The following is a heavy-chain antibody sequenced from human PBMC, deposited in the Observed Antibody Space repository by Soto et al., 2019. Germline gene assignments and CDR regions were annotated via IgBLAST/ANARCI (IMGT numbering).Heavy chain of an antibody. V-gene: IGHV4-31*03. CDR1: GGSISSGGYY. J-gene: IGHJ3*02. CDR2: IYYSGST. D-gene: IGHD1-26*01. CDR3: AREGFSGSYVEGGDAFDI. Sequence: SETLSLTCTVSGGSISSGGYYWSWIRQHPGKGLEWIGYIYYSGSTYYNPSLKSRVTISVDTSKNQFSLKLSSVTAADTAVYYCAREGFSGSYVEGGDAFDIWGQGTMVTVSS.